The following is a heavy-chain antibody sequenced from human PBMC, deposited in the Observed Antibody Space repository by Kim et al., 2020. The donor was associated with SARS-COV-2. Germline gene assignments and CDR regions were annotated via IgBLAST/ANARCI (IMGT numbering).Heavy chain of an antibody. CDR2: IRYSGTT. CDR1: GDSVSNTSPY. Sequence: SETLSLTCTVSGDSVSNTSPYWGWIRQPPGKRLEWIASIRYSGTTYSNPSLKSRLTISVDTSKNQFSLSLSSMTAADTAVYYCTRHERSQWLPRDWGQGILGTVSS. CDR3: TRHERSQWLPRD. D-gene: IGHD6-19*01. J-gene: IGHJ4*02. V-gene: IGHV4-39*01.